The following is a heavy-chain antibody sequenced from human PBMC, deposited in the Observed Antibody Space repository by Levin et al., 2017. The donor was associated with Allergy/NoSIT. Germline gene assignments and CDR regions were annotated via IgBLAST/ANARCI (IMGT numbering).Heavy chain of an antibody. V-gene: IGHV3-30-3*01. J-gene: IGHJ6*02. CDR1: GFTFSNYS. CDR2: ISYDGNNK. D-gene: IGHD4-17*01. CDR3: VRARGRTTVTTFYYYYGMDV. Sequence: GESLKISCAASGFTFSNYSMHWVRQAPGKGLEWVALISYDGNNKYYADSVKGRFTISRDNSKNTLFLQMNSLRAEDTALYSCVRARGRTTVTTFYYYYGMDVWGQGTTVTVSS.